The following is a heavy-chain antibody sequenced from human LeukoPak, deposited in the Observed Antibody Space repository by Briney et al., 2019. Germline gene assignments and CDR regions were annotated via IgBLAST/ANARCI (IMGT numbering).Heavy chain of an antibody. CDR1: GFTFSSYA. J-gene: IGHJ4*02. D-gene: IGHD3-10*01. CDR2: ISGSGGST. V-gene: IGHV3-23*01. Sequence: GGSLRLSCAASGFTFSSYAMSWVRQAPGKGLEWVSAISGSGGSTYYADSVKGRFAISRDNSKNTLYLQMNSLRAEDTAVYYCARGAERLWFGELLSYWGQGTLVTVSS. CDR3: ARGAERLWFGELLSY.